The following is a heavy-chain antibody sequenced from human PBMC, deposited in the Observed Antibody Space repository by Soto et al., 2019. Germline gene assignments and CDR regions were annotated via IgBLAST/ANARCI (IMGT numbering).Heavy chain of an antibody. CDR1: GGTFSSYA. CDR3: ARSQGSSTSLEIYYYYYYGMDV. V-gene: IGHV1-69*01. Sequence: QVQLVQSGAEVKKPGSSVKVSCKASGGTFSSYAISWVRQAPGQGLEWMGGIIPISGTANYEQKFQGRVTITADESTSKAYMELSSLRSEDTAVYYCARSQGSSTSLEIYYYYYYGMDVWGQGTTVTVSS. CDR2: IIPISGTA. D-gene: IGHD2-2*01. J-gene: IGHJ6*02.